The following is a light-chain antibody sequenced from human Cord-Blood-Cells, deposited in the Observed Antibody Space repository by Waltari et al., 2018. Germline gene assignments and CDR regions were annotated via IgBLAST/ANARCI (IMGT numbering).Light chain of an antibody. CDR3: CSYAGSYV. CDR2: DFS. CDR1: SSDVGGYNY. J-gene: IGLJ1*01. V-gene: IGLV2-11*01. Sequence: QSALTQPRPVSGSPGQSVTISCTGTSSDVGGYNYVSWYHQHPGKPPKPMIYDFSKRPSGVPDRFSGSKSGNTASLTISGLQAEDEADYYCCSYAGSYVFGTGTKVTVL.